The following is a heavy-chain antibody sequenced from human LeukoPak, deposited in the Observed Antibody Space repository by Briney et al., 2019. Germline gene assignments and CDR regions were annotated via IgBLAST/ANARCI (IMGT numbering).Heavy chain of an antibody. CDR2: INHSGST. D-gene: IGHD5-12*01. J-gene: IGHJ4*02. V-gene: IGHV4-34*01. CDR3: ARAGDIVATEGSNPSFDY. Sequence: PSETLSLTCAVYGASFSGYYWSWIRQPPGKGLERIGDINHSGSTNYNPSLKSRVTISVDTSKNQFSLKLSSVTAADTAVYYCARAGDIVATEGSNPSFDYWGQGTLVTVSS. CDR1: GASFSGYY.